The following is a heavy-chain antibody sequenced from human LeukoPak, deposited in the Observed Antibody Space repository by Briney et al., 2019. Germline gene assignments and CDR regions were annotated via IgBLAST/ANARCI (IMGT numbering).Heavy chain of an antibody. CDR3: ARVRIAAANYYYYGMDV. V-gene: IGHV4-31*03. D-gene: IGHD6-13*01. Sequence: SETLSLTCTVSGGSISSGGYYWSWIRQHPGKGLEWIGYIYYSGSTYYSPSLKSRVTISVDTSKNQFSLKLSSVTAADTAVYYCARVRIAAANYYYYGMDVWGQGTTVTVS. CDR2: IYYSGST. J-gene: IGHJ6*02. CDR1: GGSISSGGYY.